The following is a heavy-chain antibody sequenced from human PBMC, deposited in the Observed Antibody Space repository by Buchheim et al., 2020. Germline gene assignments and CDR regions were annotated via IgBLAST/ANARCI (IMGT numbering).Heavy chain of an antibody. J-gene: IGHJ6*04. Sequence: QVQLVESGGGVVQPGRSLRLSCAVSGFTFSTYVMHWVRQAPGKGLEWVALISHDGSNKNYADSLKGRFTISRANSKNTLYLQMNSLRAEDTAVYYCARENILTGYYSSGLYYYYGMDVWGKGTT. CDR3: ARENILTGYYSSGLYYYYGMDV. D-gene: IGHD3-9*01. CDR1: GFTFSTYV. V-gene: IGHV3-30-3*01. CDR2: ISHDGSNK.